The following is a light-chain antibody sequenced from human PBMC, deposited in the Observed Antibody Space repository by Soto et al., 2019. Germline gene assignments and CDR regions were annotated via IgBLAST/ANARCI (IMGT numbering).Light chain of an antibody. Sequence: EIVMTQSPATLSVSPGERATLSCRASQSVSSNLAWYQQKPGQAPRLLISGASTRATGIPARFSGRGSATEFTLTISSLQSEDCAVYYGPQCNDWPHTFGQGTKLEIK. V-gene: IGKV3-15*01. J-gene: IGKJ2*01. CDR2: GAS. CDR3: PQCNDWPHT. CDR1: QSVSSN.